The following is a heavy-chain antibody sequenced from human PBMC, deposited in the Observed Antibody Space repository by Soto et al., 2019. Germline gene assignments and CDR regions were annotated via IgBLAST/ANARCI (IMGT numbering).Heavy chain of an antibody. Sequence: SETLSLTCTVSGASITYGAYSWSWIRQTPGKGLEWIGYINHLETTFYNPSFESRLTLSIDRTKNQFSLNLKSMSAADRAVYFCDRGGGFDSFDYWGQGILVTVSS. V-gene: IGHV4-30-2*01. CDR1: GASITYGAYS. D-gene: IGHD3-10*01. CDR3: DRGGGFDSFDY. CDR2: INHLETT. J-gene: IGHJ4*02.